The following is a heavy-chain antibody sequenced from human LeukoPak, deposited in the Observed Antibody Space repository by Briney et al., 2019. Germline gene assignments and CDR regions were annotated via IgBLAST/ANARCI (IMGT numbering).Heavy chain of an antibody. D-gene: IGHD6-19*01. Sequence: PGGSLRLSCAASGFTFSSYSMNWVRQAPGKGLEWVSAISGSGGSTYYADSVKGRFTISRDNSKNTLYLQMNSLRAEDTAVYYCAKDLWYSSGWYFDYWGQGTLVTVSS. CDR3: AKDLWYSSGWYFDY. V-gene: IGHV3-23*01. CDR2: ISGSGGST. CDR1: GFTFSSYS. J-gene: IGHJ4*02.